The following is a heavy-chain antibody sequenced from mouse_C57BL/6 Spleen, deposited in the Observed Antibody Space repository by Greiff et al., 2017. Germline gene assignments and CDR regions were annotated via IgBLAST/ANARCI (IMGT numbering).Heavy chain of an antibody. Sequence: QVHVKQPGAELVKPGASVKLSCKASGYTFTSYWMQWVKQRPGQGLEWIGEIDPSDSYTNYNQKFKGKATLTVDTSSSTAYMQLSSLTSEDSAVYYCARSSSRRYFDVWGTGTTVTVSS. CDR3: ARSSSRRYFDV. V-gene: IGHV1-50*01. J-gene: IGHJ1*03. CDR1: GYTFTSYW. CDR2: IDPSDSYT.